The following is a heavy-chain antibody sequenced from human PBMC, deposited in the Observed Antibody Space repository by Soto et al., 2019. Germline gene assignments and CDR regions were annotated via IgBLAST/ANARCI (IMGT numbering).Heavy chain of an antibody. V-gene: IGHV3-33*01. D-gene: IGHD3-22*01. CDR2: IWYDGSNK. Sequence: GLSLRLSCAASGCNFSSYGVHWVRQAQGKGLEWVAVIWYDGSNKYYADSVKGRFTISRDNSKNTLYLQMNSLRAENTAVYYCARVYYDSSGYWPTGNWGQGTLVTVSS. CDR3: ARVYYDSSGYWPTGN. J-gene: IGHJ4*02. CDR1: GCNFSSYG.